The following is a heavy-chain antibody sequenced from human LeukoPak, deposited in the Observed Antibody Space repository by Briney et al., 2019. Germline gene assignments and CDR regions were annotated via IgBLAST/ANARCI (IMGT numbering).Heavy chain of an antibody. J-gene: IGHJ5*02. CDR2: IIPIFGTA. D-gene: IGHD2-2*03. Sequence: GASVKVSCKASGGTFSSYAISWVRQAPGQGLEWMGGIIPIFGTANYAQKFQGTVTITADESTSTAYMELSSLRSEDTAVYYCARVNLDKEHWFDPWGQGTLVTVSS. CDR1: GGTFSSYA. V-gene: IGHV1-69*01. CDR3: ARVNLDKEHWFDP.